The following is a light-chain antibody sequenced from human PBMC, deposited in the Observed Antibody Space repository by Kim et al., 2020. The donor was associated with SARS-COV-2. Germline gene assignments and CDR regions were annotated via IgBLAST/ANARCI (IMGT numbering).Light chain of an antibody. Sequence: DIQMTQSPSTLSASVGDRVTITCRASQSVSNWLAWYQQKPGKAPKLLIYDASTLESGVPSRFSGRGSGTEFTLTINSLQPDDIATYSCQQYDNHPYTFGQGTKLEI. CDR2: DAS. CDR3: QQYDNHPYT. J-gene: IGKJ2*01. CDR1: QSVSNW. V-gene: IGKV1-5*01.